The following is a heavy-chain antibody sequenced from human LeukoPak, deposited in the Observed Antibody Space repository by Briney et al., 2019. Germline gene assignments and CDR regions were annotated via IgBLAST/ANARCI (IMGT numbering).Heavy chain of an antibody. CDR1: GFTFSNYW. V-gene: IGHV3-7*01. CDR3: ARDVFMAVGVRY. CDR2: IKQDGSEK. D-gene: IGHD6-19*01. J-gene: IGHJ4*02. Sequence: GGSLRLSCAASGFTFSNYWMSWVRRAPGKGLEWVANIKQDGSEKYYVDSVKGRFTISRDNAKNSLYLQMNSLRAEDTAVYYCARDVFMAVGVRYWGQGTLVTVSS.